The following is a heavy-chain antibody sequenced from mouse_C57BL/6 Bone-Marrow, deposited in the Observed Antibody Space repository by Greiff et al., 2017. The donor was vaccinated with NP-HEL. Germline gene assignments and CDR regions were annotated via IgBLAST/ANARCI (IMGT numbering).Heavy chain of an antibody. D-gene: IGHD1-1*01. J-gene: IGHJ1*03. CDR1: GYTFTSYW. CDR2: ISPGSGST. CDR3: AREGVLLLRYNWYFDV. Sequence: QVQLQQPGAELVKPGASVKMSCKASGYTFTSYWITWVKQRPGQGLEWIGDISPGSGSTNYNEKFKSKATLTVDTSSSTAYMQLSSLTSEDSAVYYCAREGVLLLRYNWYFDVWGTGTTVTVSS. V-gene: IGHV1-55*01.